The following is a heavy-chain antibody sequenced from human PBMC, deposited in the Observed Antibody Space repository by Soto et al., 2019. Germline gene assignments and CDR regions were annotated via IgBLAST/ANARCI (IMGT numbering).Heavy chain of an antibody. CDR3: ARLAGYSSGWTFFDY. D-gene: IGHD6-19*01. J-gene: IGHJ4*02. CDR1: GYSFTSYW. Sequence: GESLKISCKGSGYSFTSYWISWVRQMPGKGLEWMGRIDPSDSYTNYSPSFQGHVTISADKSISTAHLQWSSLKASDTAMYYCARLAGYSSGWTFFDYWGQGTLVTVSS. CDR2: IDPSDSYT. V-gene: IGHV5-10-1*01.